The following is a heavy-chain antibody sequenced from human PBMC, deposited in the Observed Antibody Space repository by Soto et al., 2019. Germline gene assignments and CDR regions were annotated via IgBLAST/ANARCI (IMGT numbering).Heavy chain of an antibody. D-gene: IGHD3-10*01. J-gene: IGHJ6*02. V-gene: IGHV4-59*01. Sequence: SETLSLTCTVSGGSISSYYWSWIRQPPGKGLEWIGYIYYSGSTNYNPSLKSRVTISVDTSKNQFPLKLSSVTAADTAVYYCARGYYGSGSYLYYYYYYGMDVWGQGTTVTVSS. CDR2: IYYSGST. CDR3: ARGYYGSGSYLYYYYYYGMDV. CDR1: GGSISSYY.